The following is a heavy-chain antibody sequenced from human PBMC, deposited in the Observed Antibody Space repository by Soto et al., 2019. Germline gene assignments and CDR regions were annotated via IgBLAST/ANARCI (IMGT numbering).Heavy chain of an antibody. V-gene: IGHV4-39*01. J-gene: IGHJ4*02. D-gene: IGHD5-18*01. CDR2: IYYSGST. CDR3: ARGGYSYGYFDY. Sequence: QPPGKGLEWIGSIYYSGSTYYNPSLKSRVTISVDTSKNQFSLKLSSVTAADTAVYYCARGGYSYGYFDYWGQGTLVTVSS.